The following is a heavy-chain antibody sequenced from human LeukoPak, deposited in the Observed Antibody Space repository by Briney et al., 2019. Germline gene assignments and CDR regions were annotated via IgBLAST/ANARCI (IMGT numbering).Heavy chain of an antibody. J-gene: IGHJ5*02. Sequence: ASVKVSCKASGYTFTSYAMHWVRQAPGQTLERMGWINAANDNTKYPQKFQGRVTITRDTSASTAYMELSSLRSEDTAVYYCARDLGYCTGGTCYPNWFDPWGQGTLVTVSS. CDR2: INAANDNT. CDR1: GYTFTSYA. D-gene: IGHD2-15*01. CDR3: ARDLGYCTGGTCYPNWFDP. V-gene: IGHV1-3*01.